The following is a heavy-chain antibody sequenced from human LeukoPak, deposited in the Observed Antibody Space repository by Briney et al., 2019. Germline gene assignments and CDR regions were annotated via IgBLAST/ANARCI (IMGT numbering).Heavy chain of an antibody. V-gene: IGHV4-39*07. D-gene: IGHD1-26*01. CDR1: GGSISNTSYY. J-gene: IGHJ5*02. Sequence: SETLSLTCSVSGGSISNTSYYWGWIRQPPGKGLEWIGTIYYSGSTYYNPSLKSRVTISVDTSKNQFSLKLSSVTAADTAVYYCAREGLLNWFDPWGQGTLVTVSS. CDR2: IYYSGST. CDR3: AREGLLNWFDP.